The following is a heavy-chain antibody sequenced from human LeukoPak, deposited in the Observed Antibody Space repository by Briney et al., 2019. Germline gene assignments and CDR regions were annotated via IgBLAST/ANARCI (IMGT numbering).Heavy chain of an antibody. J-gene: IGHJ4*02. V-gene: IGHV3-30-3*01. CDR3: ARDGDSMITSKGGYYFDY. CDR1: GFTFSSYA. CDR2: ISYDGSNK. D-gene: IGHD3-16*01. Sequence: GGSLRLSCAASGFTFSSYAMHWVRQAPGKGLEWVAVISYDGSNKYYADSVKGRFTISRDNSKNTLYLQMNSLRAEDTAVYYCARDGDSMITSKGGYYFDYWGQGTLVTVSS.